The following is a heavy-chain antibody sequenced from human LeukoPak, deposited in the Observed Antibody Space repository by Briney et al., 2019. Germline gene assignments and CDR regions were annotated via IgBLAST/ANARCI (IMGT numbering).Heavy chain of an antibody. J-gene: IGHJ6*02. Sequence: GASVKVSCKASGYTFTGYYMHWVRQAPGQGLEWMGWINPNSGGTNYAQKFQGRVTMTRDTSISTAYMELSRLRSDDTAVYYCARVKGTNFGYYYCMDVWGQGTTVTVSS. D-gene: IGHD3-10*01. CDR2: INPNSGGT. CDR3: ARVKGTNFGYYYCMDV. CDR1: GYTFTGYY. V-gene: IGHV1-2*02.